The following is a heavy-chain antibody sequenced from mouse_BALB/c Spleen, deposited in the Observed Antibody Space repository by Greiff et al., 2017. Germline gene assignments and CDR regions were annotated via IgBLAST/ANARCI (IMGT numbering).Heavy chain of an antibody. V-gene: IGHV1-31*01. CDR1: GYSFTSYY. D-gene: IGHD1-1*01. J-gene: IGHJ2*01. CDR2: IYPFNGGT. CDR3: ARRRYYYGSSYDNFDY. Sequence: VQLKESGPELMKPGASVKISCKASGYSFTSYYMHWVKQSHGKSLEWIGYIYPFNGGTSYNQKFKGKDTLTVDKSSSTAYMHLSSLTSEDSAVYYCARRRYYYGSSYDNFDYWGQGTTLTVSS.